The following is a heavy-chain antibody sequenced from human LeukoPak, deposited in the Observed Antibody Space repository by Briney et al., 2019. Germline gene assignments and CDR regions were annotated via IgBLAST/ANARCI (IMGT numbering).Heavy chain of an antibody. CDR3: ARVKGTERDY. CDR1: GLTYSAQY. Sequence: PGGSLTLSCAVSGLTYSAQYMSWIRQAPGKGLEWISYISNSGSYTNYADSVRGRFIIARDNAKNLLYLQMNSLRVEDTAVYYCARVKGTERDYWGQGTLVTVSS. CDR2: ISNSGSYT. V-gene: IGHV3-11*06. D-gene: IGHD3/OR15-3a*01. J-gene: IGHJ4*02.